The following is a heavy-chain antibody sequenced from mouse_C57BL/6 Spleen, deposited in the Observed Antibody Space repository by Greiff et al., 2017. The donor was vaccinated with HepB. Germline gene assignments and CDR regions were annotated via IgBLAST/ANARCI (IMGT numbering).Heavy chain of an antibody. CDR3: AREGGSFAY. Sequence: DVKLVESGGGLVKPGGSLKLSCAASGFTFSSYAMSWVRQTPEKRLEWVATISDGGSYTYYPDNVKGRFTISRDNAKNNLYLQMSHLKSEDTAMYYCAREGGSFAYWGQGTLVTVSA. V-gene: IGHV5-4*01. CDR1: GFTFSSYA. J-gene: IGHJ3*01. CDR2: ISDGGSYT. D-gene: IGHD1-1*02.